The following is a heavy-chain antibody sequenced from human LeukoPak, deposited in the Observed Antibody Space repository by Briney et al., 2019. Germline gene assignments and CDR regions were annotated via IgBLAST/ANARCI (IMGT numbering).Heavy chain of an antibody. D-gene: IGHD2-2*01. V-gene: IGHV4-34*01. J-gene: IGHJ4*02. CDR1: GGSFSGYY. CDR3: ARSSSSTSWSSFDY. Sequence: TSETLSLTCAVYGGSFSGYYWSWIRQPPGKGLEWIGEINHSGSTNYNPSLKSRVTISVDTSKNQFSLKLSSVTAADTAVYYCARSSSSTSWSSFDYWGQGTLVTVSS. CDR2: INHSGST.